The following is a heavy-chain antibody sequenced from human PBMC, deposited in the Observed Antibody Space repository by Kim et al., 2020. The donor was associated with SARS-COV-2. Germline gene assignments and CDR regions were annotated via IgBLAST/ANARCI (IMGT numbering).Heavy chain of an antibody. D-gene: IGHD2-15*01. V-gene: IGHV3-74*01. CDR3: GRGCYGSGGVYWLDP. Sequence: ESGKGRFTISRDNAKNTLYLQMNSLRGEDAAVYYCGRGCYGSGGVYWLDPWGQGTLVTVSS. J-gene: IGHJ5*02.